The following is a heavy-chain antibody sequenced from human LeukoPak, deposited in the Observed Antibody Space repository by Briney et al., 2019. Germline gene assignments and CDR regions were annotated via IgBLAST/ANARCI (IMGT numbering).Heavy chain of an antibody. J-gene: IGHJ4*02. D-gene: IGHD3-10*01. Sequence: GGSLRLSRAASGFTFSSYGMHWVRQAPGKGLEWVAFIRYDGSNKYYADSVKGRFTISRDNSKNTLYLQMNSLRAEDTAVYYCAKDGHYGSGAPPYWGQGTLVTVSS. CDR3: AKDGHYGSGAPPY. CDR1: GFTFSSYG. V-gene: IGHV3-30*02. CDR2: IRYDGSNK.